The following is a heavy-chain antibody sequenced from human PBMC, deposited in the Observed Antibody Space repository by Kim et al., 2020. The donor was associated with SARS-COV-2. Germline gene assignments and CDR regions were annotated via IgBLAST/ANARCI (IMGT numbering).Heavy chain of an antibody. CDR2: IYYSGST. V-gene: IGHV4-31*03. D-gene: IGHD3-22*01. Sequence: SETLSLTCTVSGGSISSGGYYWSWIRQHPGKGLEWIGYIYYSGSTYYNPSLKSRVTISVDTSKNQFSLKLSSVTAADTAVYYCARMLDSSGYGTPAYYFDYWGQGTLVTVS. CDR1: GGSISSGGYY. CDR3: ARMLDSSGYGTPAYYFDY. J-gene: IGHJ4*02.